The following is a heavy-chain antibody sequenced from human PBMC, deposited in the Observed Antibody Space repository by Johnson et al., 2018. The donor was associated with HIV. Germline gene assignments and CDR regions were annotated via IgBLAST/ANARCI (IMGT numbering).Heavy chain of an antibody. CDR2: ISWNSGRI. Sequence: EVQLVESGGGLVQPGRSLRLSCAASGFTFDDYAMHWVRQVPGKGLEWVSGISWNSGRIGYADSVKGRFTISRDTAKNTLYLQMNSLRVEDTAVYYCAREELEPDVFDIWGQGTMVTVSS. CDR1: GFTFDDYA. J-gene: IGHJ3*02. CDR3: AREELEPDVFDI. V-gene: IGHV3-9*01. D-gene: IGHD1-1*01.